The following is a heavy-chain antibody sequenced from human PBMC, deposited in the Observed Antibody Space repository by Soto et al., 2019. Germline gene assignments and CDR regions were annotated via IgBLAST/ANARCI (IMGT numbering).Heavy chain of an antibody. CDR3: ARERVVVVDALDGRDV. D-gene: IGHD2-15*01. CDR2: ISSSGSTI. CDR1: GFTFSYYY. Sequence: QVQLVESGGGLVKPGGSLRLSCAASGFTFSYYYMSWIRQAPGKGLEWVSYISSSGSTIYYADSVKGRFTISRYNAKNSLYLQMNSLSAEVTARYDCARERVVVVDALDGRDVWCHCTTFTVSS. J-gene: IGHJ6*02. V-gene: IGHV3-11*01.